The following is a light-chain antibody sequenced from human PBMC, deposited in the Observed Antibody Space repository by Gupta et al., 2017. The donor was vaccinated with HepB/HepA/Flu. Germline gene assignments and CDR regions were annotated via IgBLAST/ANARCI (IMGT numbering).Light chain of an antibody. CDR2: TAS. CDR1: QDINSY. Sequence: DIQLTQSPSFLSASVGDRVTITCRASQDINSYLIWYQQKPGKAPNLLIYTASTLQGGVPSRFSGSRSGTEFTLTISSLQPEDFATYYCQQVNSYPITFGQGTLLDIK. CDR3: QQVNSYPIT. V-gene: IGKV1-9*01. J-gene: IGKJ5*01.